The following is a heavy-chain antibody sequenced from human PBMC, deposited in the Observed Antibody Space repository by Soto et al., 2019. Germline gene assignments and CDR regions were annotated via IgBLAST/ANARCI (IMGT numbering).Heavy chain of an antibody. CDR3: ARDTMTGYLQFDN. Sequence: QGQLVQSGAEVKKPGASVKVSCRASGYTFTNYGISWVRQAPGQGREWLGWINANNGNTNYAQTLRGRVTMTTDTSTSTGYMELSCLRSDDTAVYYCARDTMTGYLQFDNWGQGTLVTVSS. V-gene: IGHV1-18*01. CDR2: INANNGNT. J-gene: IGHJ4*02. CDR1: GYTFTNYG. D-gene: IGHD3-9*01.